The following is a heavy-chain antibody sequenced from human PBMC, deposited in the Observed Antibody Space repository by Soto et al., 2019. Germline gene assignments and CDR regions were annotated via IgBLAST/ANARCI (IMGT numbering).Heavy chain of an antibody. D-gene: IGHD6-13*01. CDR3: ARDPPYRIAAAGKYYFDY. CDR1: GFTFSSYS. V-gene: IGHV3-48*01. Sequence: EVQLVESGGGLVQPGGSLRLSCAASGFTFSSYSMNWVRQAPGKGLEWVSYISSSSSTIYYADSVKGRFTISRDNAKNSLYLQMNSLRGEDTAVYYCARDPPYRIAAAGKYYFDYWGQGTLVTVSS. CDR2: ISSSSSTI. J-gene: IGHJ4*02.